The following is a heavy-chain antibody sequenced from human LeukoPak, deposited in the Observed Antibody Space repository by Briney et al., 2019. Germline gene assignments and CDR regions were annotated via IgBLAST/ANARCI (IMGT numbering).Heavy chain of an antibody. D-gene: IGHD3-3*01. CDR1: GLTFSQYA. CDR3: AKDILRIFGVVINYYYYGMDV. V-gene: IGHV3-23*01. Sequence: PGGSLRLSCAASGLTFSQYAMSGVRQAPGKGVEGVSASCGSGWRTYYADSVEGRFAISRDNSKNTMYLQMNSLRAEDTAVYYYAKDILRIFGVVINYYYYGMDVWGQGTTVTVSS. J-gene: IGHJ6*02. CDR2: SCGSGWRT.